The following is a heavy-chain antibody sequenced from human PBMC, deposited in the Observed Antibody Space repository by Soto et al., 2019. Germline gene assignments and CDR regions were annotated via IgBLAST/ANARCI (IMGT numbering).Heavy chain of an antibody. D-gene: IGHD2-21*01. CDR3: ATDPLASCGGDCSA. CDR1: GYTFTSYA. V-gene: IGHV1-3*01. J-gene: IGHJ5*02. Sequence: GASVKVSCKASGYTFTSYAMHWVRQAPGQRLEWMGWINAGNGNTKYSQKFQGRVTITRDTSASTAYMELSSLRSEDTAVYYCATDPLASCGGDCSAWGQGTLVTVSS. CDR2: INAGNGNT.